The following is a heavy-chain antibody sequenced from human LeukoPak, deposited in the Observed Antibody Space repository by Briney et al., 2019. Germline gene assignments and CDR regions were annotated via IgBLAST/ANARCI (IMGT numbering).Heavy chain of an antibody. CDR2: INPNSGGT. D-gene: IGHD6-13*01. CDR1: GYTFTGYY. V-gene: IGHV1-2*02. CDR3: ARDRSAAAGGMDV. Sequence: ASVKVSCKASGYTFTGYYMHWVRQAPGQGLEWMGWINPNSGGTNYAQKFQGRVTMTRDTSISTAYMELSRLRPDDTAVYYCARDRSAAAGGMDVWGQGTTVTVSS. J-gene: IGHJ6*02.